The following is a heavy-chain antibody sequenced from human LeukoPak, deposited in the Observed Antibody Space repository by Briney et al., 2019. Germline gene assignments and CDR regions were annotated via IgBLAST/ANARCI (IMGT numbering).Heavy chain of an antibody. Sequence: ASVKVSCKASGYTFANYGISWVRQAPGQGLEWLGWSTPYNGNTKYAQKVQGRVTMTTDTSTNTAYMELTTLRSDDTAVYYCARDAGGSIRGAVAGWDYWGQGTPVTVSS. CDR2: STPYNGNT. CDR3: ARDAGGSIRGAVAGWDY. CDR1: GYTFANYG. D-gene: IGHD6-19*01. J-gene: IGHJ4*02. V-gene: IGHV1-18*01.